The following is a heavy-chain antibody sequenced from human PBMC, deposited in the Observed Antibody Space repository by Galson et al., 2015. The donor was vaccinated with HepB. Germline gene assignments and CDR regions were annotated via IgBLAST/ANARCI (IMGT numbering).Heavy chain of an antibody. Sequence: SLRLSCAASGFTFSNAWMNWVRQAPGKGLEWVGRIKSKTDGGTTDYAAPVKGRFTISRDDSKNTLYLQMNSLKTEDTAVYYCTTELLPYYYGMDVWGQGTTVTVSS. CDR2: IKSKTDGGTT. V-gene: IGHV3-15*07. CDR3: TTELLPYYYGMDV. CDR1: GFTFSNAW. J-gene: IGHJ6*02. D-gene: IGHD2-15*01.